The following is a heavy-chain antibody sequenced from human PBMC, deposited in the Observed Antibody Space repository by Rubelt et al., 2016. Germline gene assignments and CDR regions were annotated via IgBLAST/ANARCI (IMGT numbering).Heavy chain of an antibody. V-gene: IGHV5-51*01. Sequence: RYSPSFQGQVTISADKSISTAYLQWSSLKASDTAMYYCVRHPSEQQLSYYGMDVWGQGTTVTVSS. J-gene: IGHJ6*02. CDR3: VRHPSEQQLSYYGMDV. D-gene: IGHD6-13*01.